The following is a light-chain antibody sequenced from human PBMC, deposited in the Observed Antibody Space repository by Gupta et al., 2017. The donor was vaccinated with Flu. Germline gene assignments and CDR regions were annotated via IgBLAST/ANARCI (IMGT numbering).Light chain of an antibody. CDR2: DAS. Sequence: DIQMTRSPSARSGSVGDRVTITCQASQDISNYLKWYQQKPGKAPKLLIYDASNLETGVPSRFSGSGSGTDFTFTISSLQPEDIATYYCQQYDNLPLTFGGGTKVEIK. CDR3: QQYDNLPLT. J-gene: IGKJ4*01. V-gene: IGKV1-33*01. CDR1: QDISNY.